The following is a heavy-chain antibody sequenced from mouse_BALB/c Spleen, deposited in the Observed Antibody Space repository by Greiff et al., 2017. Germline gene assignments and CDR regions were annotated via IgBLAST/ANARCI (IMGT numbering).Heavy chain of an antibody. CDR1: WFTFTDYY. V-gene: IGHV7-3*02. CDR2: IRNTANGYTT. D-gene: IGHD1-1*01. J-gene: IGHJ4*01. CDR3: ARYYYVSSLRGLYYYAMDY. Sequence: DVKLVDSGGGLVQPGGSLRLSCATSWFTFTDYYMSWVRQPPGKALEWLGFIRNTANGYTTEYSAYVKGRFTISSDNSQSILYLQMNTLRAEDSATYYCARYYYVSSLRGLYYYAMDYWGQGTSVTVSS.